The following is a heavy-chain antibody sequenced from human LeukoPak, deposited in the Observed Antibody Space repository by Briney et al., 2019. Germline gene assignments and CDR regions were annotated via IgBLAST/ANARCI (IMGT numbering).Heavy chain of an antibody. Sequence: PSETLSLTCTVSGYSINTGYYWGWIRQPPGKGLEWIGTIYHSGSTYYNPSLKSRVTISVDTSKNQFSLKLTSVTAADTAVYYCARDPYYCDSSGYPPSYYFDYWGQGTLVTVSS. V-gene: IGHV4-38-2*02. D-gene: IGHD3-22*01. CDR1: GYSINTGYY. CDR2: IYHSGST. CDR3: ARDPYYCDSSGYPPSYYFDY. J-gene: IGHJ4*02.